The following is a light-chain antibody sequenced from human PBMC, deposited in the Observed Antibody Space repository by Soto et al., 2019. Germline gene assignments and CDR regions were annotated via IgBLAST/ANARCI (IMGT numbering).Light chain of an antibody. CDR1: QSVSNNY. V-gene: IGKV3-20*01. CDR2: GAS. J-gene: IGKJ1*01. Sequence: EIVLTQSPGTLSLSPGERATLSCRASQSVSNNYLAWYQQKPGQAPRLLIYGASNRATGIQDRFSGSGSGTDFPLTVSRLESEDFAGYYCQQYGRSGRFGQGTKVVIK. CDR3: QQYGRSGR.